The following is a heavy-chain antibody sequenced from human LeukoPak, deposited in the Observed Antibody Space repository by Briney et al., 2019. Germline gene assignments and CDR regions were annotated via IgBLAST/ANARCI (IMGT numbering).Heavy chain of an antibody. CDR1: GGSISSGDYY. J-gene: IGHJ4*02. CDR3: ARGGYGDYDADY. CDR2: IYYSGST. D-gene: IGHD4-17*01. V-gene: IGHV4-30-4*01. Sequence: PSETLSLTCTVSGGSISSGDYYWSWIRQPPGKGLEWIGYIYYSGSTYYNPSLKSRVTISVDTSKNQFSLKLSSVTAADTAVYYCARGGYGDYDADYWGQGTLVTVSS.